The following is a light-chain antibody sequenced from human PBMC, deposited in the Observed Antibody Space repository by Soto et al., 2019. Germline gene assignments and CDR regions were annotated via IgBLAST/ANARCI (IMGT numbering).Light chain of an antibody. Sequence: EIVLTQSPGTLSLSPGERATLSCRASQSVSRSYLAWYQQKPGQAPRLLISDASDRATGIPDRFSGSGSGTDFTLTISRLAPEDFAVYYCQQYEDSPVTFGQGTKVDIK. J-gene: IGKJ1*01. CDR2: DAS. CDR3: QQYEDSPVT. CDR1: QSVSRSY. V-gene: IGKV3-20*01.